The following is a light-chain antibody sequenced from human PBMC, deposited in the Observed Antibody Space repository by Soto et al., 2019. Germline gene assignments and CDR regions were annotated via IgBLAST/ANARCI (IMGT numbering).Light chain of an antibody. V-gene: IGLV2-8*02. CDR2: EVS. CDR1: SSDVGGYNY. CDR3: SSYAGSTHYV. J-gene: IGLJ1*01. Sequence: SGSRVHGGAVSIICTGTSSDVGGYNYVSWYQQHPGKAPKLMIYEVSKRPSGVPDRFSGSKSGNTASLTVSGLQAEDEADYYCSSYAGSTHYVFGTGTKVTVL.